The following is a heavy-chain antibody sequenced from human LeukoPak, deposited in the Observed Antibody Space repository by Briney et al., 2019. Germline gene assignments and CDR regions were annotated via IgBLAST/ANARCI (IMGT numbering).Heavy chain of an antibody. D-gene: IGHD3-9*01. J-gene: IGHJ5*02. Sequence: SETLSLTCTVSGGSISSSSYYWGWIRQPPGKGLEWIGGIYYSGSTYYNPSLKSRVTISVDTSKNQFSLKLSSVTAADTAVYYCARIQSVRYFDWLFDPRGQGTLVTVSS. CDR1: GGSISSSSYY. CDR2: IYYSGST. CDR3: ARIQSVRYFDWLFDP. V-gene: IGHV4-39*07.